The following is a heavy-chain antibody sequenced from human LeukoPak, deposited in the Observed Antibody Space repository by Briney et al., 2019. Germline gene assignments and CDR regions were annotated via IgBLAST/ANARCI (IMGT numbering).Heavy chain of an antibody. Sequence: GGSLRLSCAASGFTFSNYAMHWVRQAPGKGLEYVSAISSNGGSTYYANSVKGRLTISRDSSKNTLYLQMGSLRAEDMAVYYCARAWIYSGYVSFDYWGQGTLVTVSS. CDR3: ARAWIYSGYVSFDY. D-gene: IGHD5-12*01. CDR2: ISSNGGST. V-gene: IGHV3-64*01. CDR1: GFTFSNYA. J-gene: IGHJ4*02.